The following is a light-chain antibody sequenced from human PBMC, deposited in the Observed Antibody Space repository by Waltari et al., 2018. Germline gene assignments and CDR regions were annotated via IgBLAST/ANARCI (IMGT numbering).Light chain of an antibody. CDR1: QSLVFSDGNIY. J-gene: IGKJ2*01. V-gene: IGKV2-30*01. CDR3: MQATHWPYT. Sequence: DAVMTQSPLSLPVTLGQPASISCRSSQSLVFSDGNIYLNWFQQRPGQSPRRLIYKVSNRDSGVPDRFSGSGSGIDFTLKISRVEAEDVGGVYYCMQATHWPYTFGQGTKLEIK. CDR2: KVS.